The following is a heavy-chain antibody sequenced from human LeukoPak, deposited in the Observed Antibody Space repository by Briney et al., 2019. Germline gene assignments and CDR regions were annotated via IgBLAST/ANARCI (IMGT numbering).Heavy chain of an antibody. CDR2: IYYSGST. J-gene: IGHJ3*02. D-gene: IGHD3-22*01. V-gene: IGHV4-31*03. CDR3: ASSHDGGTYYYDSSGYSADAFDI. Sequence: PSQTLSLTCTVSGGSTSSGGYYWSWIRQHPGKGLEWIGYIYYSGSTYYNPSLKSRVTILVDTSKNQFSLKLSSVTAADTAVYYCASSHDGGTYYYDSSGYSADAFDIWGQGTMVTVSS. CDR1: GGSTSSGGYY.